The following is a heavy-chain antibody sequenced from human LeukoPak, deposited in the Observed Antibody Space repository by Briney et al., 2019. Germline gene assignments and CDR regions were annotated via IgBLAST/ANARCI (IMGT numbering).Heavy chain of an antibody. CDR2: IKQDGSEK. J-gene: IGHJ4*02. V-gene: IGHV3-7*01. Sequence: PGGSLRLSCAASGFTFSSYWMSWVRQAPGKGLEWVANIKQDGSEKYYVDSVKGRFTISRDNAKNSLYLQMNSLRAEDTAVYYCALNNWRRAYYFDYWGQGTLVTVSS. D-gene: IGHD1-20*01. CDR3: ALNNWRRAYYFDY. CDR1: GFTFSSYW.